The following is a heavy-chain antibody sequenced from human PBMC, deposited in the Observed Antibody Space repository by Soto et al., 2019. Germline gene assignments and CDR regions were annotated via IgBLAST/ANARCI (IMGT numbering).Heavy chain of an antibody. CDR1: GGSISRYY. Sequence: PSETLSLTCTVSGGSISRYYWSWIRQPPGKGLEWIGYIYYDGTTSYSPSLKSRVTISVDTSNNQFSLRLSSVTAADTAVYYCERSGYSYGFGYYYDYWGQGTLVTVSS. V-gene: IGHV4-59*01. J-gene: IGHJ4*02. CDR3: ERSGYSYGFGYYYDY. CDR2: IYYDGTT. D-gene: IGHD5-18*01.